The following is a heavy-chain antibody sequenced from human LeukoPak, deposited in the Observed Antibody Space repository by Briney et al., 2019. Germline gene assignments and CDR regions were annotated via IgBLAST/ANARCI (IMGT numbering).Heavy chain of an antibody. Sequence: GGSLRLSCAASGFTFRNNWMSWVRQAPGKGLEWVASVKEDGTEKYYVDSVKGRFTISRDNAKNSLYLQMNSLRAEDTAVYYCARDGSGRVPEMSAPDYWGQGTLVTVSS. CDR2: VKEDGTEK. CDR1: GFTFRNNW. V-gene: IGHV3-7*01. D-gene: IGHD3-10*01. CDR3: ARDGSGRVPEMSAPDY. J-gene: IGHJ4*02.